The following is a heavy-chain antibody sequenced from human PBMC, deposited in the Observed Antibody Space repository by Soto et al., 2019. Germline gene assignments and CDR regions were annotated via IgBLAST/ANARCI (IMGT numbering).Heavy chain of an antibody. D-gene: IGHD3-16*01. J-gene: IGHJ4*02. Sequence: GGSLRLSCAASGFTFSSYAMHWVRQAPGKGLEWVAVISYDGSNKYYADSVKGRFTISRDNSKNTLYLQMNSLRAEDTAVYYCARDKVWIVLDYWGQGTLVTVSS. CDR3: ARDKVWIVLDY. V-gene: IGHV3-30-3*01. CDR1: GFTFSSYA. CDR2: ISYDGSNK.